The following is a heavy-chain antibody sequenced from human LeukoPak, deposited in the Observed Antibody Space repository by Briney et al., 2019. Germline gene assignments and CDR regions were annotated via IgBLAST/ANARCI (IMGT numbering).Heavy chain of an antibody. CDR3: ARDKAQYQLLFMEYNWFDP. CDR1: GYTSTSYG. J-gene: IGHJ5*02. D-gene: IGHD2-2*01. CDR2: ISAYNGNT. V-gene: IGHV1-18*04. Sequence: GASVKVSCKATGYTSTSYGISWVRQAPGQGLEWMGWISAYNGNTNYAQKLQGRVTMTTDTSTSTAYMELRSLRSDDTAVYYCARDKAQYQLLFMEYNWFDPWGQGTLVTVSS.